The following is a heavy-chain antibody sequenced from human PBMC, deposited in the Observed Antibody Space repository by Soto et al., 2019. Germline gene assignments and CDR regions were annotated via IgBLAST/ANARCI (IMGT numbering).Heavy chain of an antibody. CDR2: INPSGGST. D-gene: IGHD2-2*01. CDR3: ARDSAIVVVPAAMSDSPWFDP. V-gene: IGHV1-46*01. Sequence: GASVKASCKASGYTFTNYYMHWVRQAPGQGLEWMGIINPSGGSTSYAQKFQGRVTMTRDTSTSTVYMELSSLRSEDTAVYYCARDSAIVVVPAAMSDSPWFDPWGQGTLVTVSS. CDR1: GYTFTNYY. J-gene: IGHJ5*02.